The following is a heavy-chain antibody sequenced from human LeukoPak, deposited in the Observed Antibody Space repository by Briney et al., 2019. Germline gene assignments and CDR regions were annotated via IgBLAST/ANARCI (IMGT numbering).Heavy chain of an antibody. V-gene: IGHV4-4*07. CDR2: IYTSGST. Sequence: SETLSLTCTVSGGSISSYYWSWIRQPAGKGLEWIGRIYTSGSTNYNPSLKSRVTMSVDTSKNQFSLKLSSVTAADTAVYYSARDPRRYSSSGSFDYWGQGTLVTVSS. CDR1: GGSISSYY. CDR3: ARDPRRYSSSGSFDY. J-gene: IGHJ4*02. D-gene: IGHD6-13*01.